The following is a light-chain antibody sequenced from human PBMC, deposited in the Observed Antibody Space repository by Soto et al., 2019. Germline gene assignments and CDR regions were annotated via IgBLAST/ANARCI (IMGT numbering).Light chain of an antibody. J-gene: IGKJ4*01. V-gene: IGKV4-1*01. CDR2: WAS. CDR3: QQNYRYPLT. CDR1: QSVLYSSDNKNY. Sequence: DIVMTQSPDSLAVSLGERATIKCKSSQSVLYSSDNKNYLAWYQQKAGLPPKLLFYWASTRESGVPDRFSGSGSGTDFTLTINNLQAEDVAVYYCQQNYRYPLTFGGGTTVEIK.